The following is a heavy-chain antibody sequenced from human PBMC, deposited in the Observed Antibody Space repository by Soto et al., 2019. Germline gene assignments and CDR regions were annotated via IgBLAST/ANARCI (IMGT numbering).Heavy chain of an antibody. J-gene: IGHJ4*02. CDR3: AHSFLDTAIPWY. CDR1: GFSLSTSGVG. CDR2: IYWNDDK. D-gene: IGHD5-18*01. V-gene: IGHV2-5*01. Sequence: SCPTLVNPTQTLTLTCTFSGFSLSTSGVGXGWIRQPPGKALEWLALIYWNDDKRYSPSLKSRLTITKDTSKNQVVLTMTNMDPVDTATYYCAHSFLDTAIPWYWGQGTLVTVSS.